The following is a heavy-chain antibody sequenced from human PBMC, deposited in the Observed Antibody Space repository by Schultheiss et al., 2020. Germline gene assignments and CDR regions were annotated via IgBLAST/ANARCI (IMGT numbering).Heavy chain of an antibody. Sequence: GGSLRLSCAASGLTFSSYAMTWVRQAPGKGLEWVSTISGSGGTTYYADSVKGRFTISRDNSKNTLYLQMNSLRAEDTAVYYCARDLYSIGLPTYYYYGMDVWGQGTTVTVSS. CDR3: ARDLYSIGLPTYYYYGMDV. V-gene: IGHV3-23*01. J-gene: IGHJ6*02. CDR1: GLTFSSYA. D-gene: IGHD6-13*01. CDR2: ISGSGGTT.